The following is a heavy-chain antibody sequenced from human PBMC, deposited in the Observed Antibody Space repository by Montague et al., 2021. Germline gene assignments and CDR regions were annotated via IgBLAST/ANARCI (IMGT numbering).Heavy chain of an antibody. CDR2: IVSETDGGAT. Sequence: SLRLSCAASGFILRDAWMSWVRQAPGKGLEWVGRIVSETDGGATAYAAPGKDTFAISRDDSKNILYLQMKSLRAEDTAVYYCTTVGGGDRTMLKLGGRGTRV. CDR3: TTVGGGDRTMLKL. V-gene: IGHV3-15*04. D-gene: IGHD1-1*01. CDR1: GFILRDAW. J-gene: IGHJ4*02.